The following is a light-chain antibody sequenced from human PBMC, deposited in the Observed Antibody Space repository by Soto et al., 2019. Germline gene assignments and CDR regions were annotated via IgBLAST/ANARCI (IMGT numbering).Light chain of an antibody. CDR3: QQHNDWLWT. CDR1: QSVINSY. J-gene: IGKJ1*01. V-gene: IGKV3D-20*02. Sequence: EIVLTQSPGTLSLSPGERATLSCRASQSVINSYLAWYQQKPGQAPRLLLYGAYNRATGIPDRFSGSGSGTDFTLTITRLEPEDFAVYYCQQHNDWLWTFGQGTKVDIK. CDR2: GAY.